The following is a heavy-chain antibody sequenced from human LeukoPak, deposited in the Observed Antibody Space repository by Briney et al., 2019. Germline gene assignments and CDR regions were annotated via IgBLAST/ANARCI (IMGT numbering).Heavy chain of an antibody. J-gene: IGHJ3*02. V-gene: IGHV3-7*01. CDR1: GVTFSSYW. Sequence: GGSLRLSCAASGVTFSSYWMSWVRQAPGKGLEWVANIKQDGSEKYYVDSVKGRFTISRDNAKNSLYLQMNNLRAEDTAMFYCATSMAQDVDAFHIWGQGTMVTVSS. CDR2: IKQDGSEK. CDR3: ATSMAQDVDAFHI. D-gene: IGHD2-21*01.